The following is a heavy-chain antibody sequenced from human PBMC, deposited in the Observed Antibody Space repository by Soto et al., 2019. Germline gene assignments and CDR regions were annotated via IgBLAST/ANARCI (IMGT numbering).Heavy chain of an antibody. CDR2: IYYSGST. CDR1: GGSISSGDYY. Sequence: SETLSLTCTVSGGSISSGDYYWSWIRQPPGRGLEWIGYIYYSGSTYYNPSLKSRVTISVDTSKNQFSLKLSSVTAADTAVYYCARSSSSGSFDYWGQGTLVTVSS. J-gene: IGHJ4*02. V-gene: IGHV4-30-4*01. D-gene: IGHD3-22*01. CDR3: ARSSSSGSFDY.